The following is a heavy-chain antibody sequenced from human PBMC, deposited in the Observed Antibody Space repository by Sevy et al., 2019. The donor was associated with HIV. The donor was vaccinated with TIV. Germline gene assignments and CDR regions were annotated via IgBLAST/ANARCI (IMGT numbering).Heavy chain of an antibody. V-gene: IGHV4-59*01. CDR1: GGSISSYF. CDR2: IYFTGNT. Sequence: SETLSLTCSVSGGSISSYFWTWVRQSPGKGLECIGNIYFTGNTDYSPALKSRVTLSLDTSKSQVSLTLKSVTAADTAIYFCARDSTTRPRVLDYWGQGTLVTVSS. J-gene: IGHJ4*02. D-gene: IGHD1-1*01. CDR3: ARDSTTRPRVLDY.